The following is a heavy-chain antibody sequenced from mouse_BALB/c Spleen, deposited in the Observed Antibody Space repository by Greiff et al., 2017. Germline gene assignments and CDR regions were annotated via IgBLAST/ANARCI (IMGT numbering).Heavy chain of an antibody. CDR3: ARRPYGSSYYYAMDY. CDR1: GFTFSSFG. V-gene: IGHV5-17*02. D-gene: IGHD1-2*01. J-gene: IGHJ4*01. Sequence: DVHLVESGGGLVQPGGSRKLSCAASGFTFSSFGMHWVRQAPEKGLEWVAYISSGSSTIYYADTVKGRFTISRDNPKNTLFLQMTSLRSEDTAMYYYARRPYGSSYYYAMDYWGQGTSVTVSS. CDR2: ISSGSSTI.